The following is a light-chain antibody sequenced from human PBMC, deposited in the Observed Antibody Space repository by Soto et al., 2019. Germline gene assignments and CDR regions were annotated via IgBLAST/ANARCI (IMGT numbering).Light chain of an antibody. CDR3: QQYGSPPCT. V-gene: IGKV3-20*01. Sequence: EIVLTQSPGTLSLSPGESATLSCRASQSVSSSYLAWYQQKPGQAPSLLIYGASCRATGIPDRFSGSGSGTDFTLTISRLEPEDFAVYYCQQYGSPPCTFGQGTKLEIK. J-gene: IGKJ2*02. CDR2: GAS. CDR1: QSVSSSY.